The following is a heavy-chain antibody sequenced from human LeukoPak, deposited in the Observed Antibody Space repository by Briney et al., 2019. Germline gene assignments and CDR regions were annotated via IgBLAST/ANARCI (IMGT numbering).Heavy chain of an antibody. Sequence: PSETLSLTCTVSGASISSYYWSWIRQPAGKGLEWIGRIYTSGSTNYNPSLKSRVTMSVDTSKNQFSLKLSSVTAADTAVYYCARDICSSTSCYIFYWGQGTLVTVSS. V-gene: IGHV4-4*07. CDR3: ARDICSSTSCYIFY. D-gene: IGHD2-2*02. CDR2: IYTSGST. CDR1: GASISSYY. J-gene: IGHJ4*02.